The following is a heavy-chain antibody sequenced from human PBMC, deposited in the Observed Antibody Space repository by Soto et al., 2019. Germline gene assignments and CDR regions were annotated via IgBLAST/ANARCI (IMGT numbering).Heavy chain of an antibody. V-gene: IGHV4-30-2*06. J-gene: IGHJ6*02. CDR3: SRDYYGMDV. CDR1: GGSITSGGYS. Sequence: LSLTCTVSGGSITSGGYSWTWIRQSPGKGLEWIGYTYQSGSAYYNPSLKSRVTISVDRSKNQFSLNLTSVTAADTAVYYCSRDYYGMDVWGQGTTVTVSS. CDR2: TYQSGSA.